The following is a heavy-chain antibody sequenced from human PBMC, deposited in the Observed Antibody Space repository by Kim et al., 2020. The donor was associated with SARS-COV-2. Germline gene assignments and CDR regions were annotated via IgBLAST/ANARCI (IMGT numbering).Heavy chain of an antibody. J-gene: IGHJ6*02. CDR3: ATSGSGSYYYYGMDV. D-gene: IGHD3-10*01. V-gene: IGHV3-30*02. Sequence: AESVKRRFTISRNHPKDTLYLQMNSRRAEDTAVYYCATSGSGSYYYYGMDVWGQGTTVTVSS.